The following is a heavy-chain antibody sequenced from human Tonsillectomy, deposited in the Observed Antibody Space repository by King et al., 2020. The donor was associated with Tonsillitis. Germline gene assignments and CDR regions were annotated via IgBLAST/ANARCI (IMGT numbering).Heavy chain of an antibody. D-gene: IGHD3-16*02. Sequence: VQLQESGPGLVKPSETLSLTCTVSGGSVSSSSYYWSWIRQPPGKGLEWIGYISYSGSTNYNPSLKSRVTISVDKSKNQFSLKLTSVTAADTAVYYCATWRQGLPAPYDSVWGSCRYTGWFDPWGQGTLVTVSS. CDR3: ATWRQGLPAPYDSVWGSCRYTGWFDP. V-gene: IGHV4-61*01. J-gene: IGHJ5*02. CDR2: ISYSGST. CDR1: GGSVSSSSYY.